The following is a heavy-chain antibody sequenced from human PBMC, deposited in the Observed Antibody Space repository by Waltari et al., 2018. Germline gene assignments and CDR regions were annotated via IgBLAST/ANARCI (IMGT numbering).Heavy chain of an antibody. CDR1: GGSFSGYY. J-gene: IGHJ4*02. Sequence: QVQLQQWGAGLLKPSETLSLTCAVYGGSFSGYYWTWIRQPPGKGLEWIGEINHRGSTNYNPSLKSRVTVSVDTSKNQVSLELSSVTAADTAIYFCARGGGPSGYYFDYWGQGTLVTVSS. V-gene: IGHV4-34*01. D-gene: IGHD3-22*01. CDR3: ARGGGPSGYYFDY. CDR2: INHRGST.